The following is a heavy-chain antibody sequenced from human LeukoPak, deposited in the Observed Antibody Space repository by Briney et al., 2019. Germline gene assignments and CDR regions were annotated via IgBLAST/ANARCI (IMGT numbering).Heavy chain of an antibody. V-gene: IGHV3-23*01. CDR1: GFTFSSYA. D-gene: IGHD6-19*01. CDR2: ISGSGGST. J-gene: IGHJ4*02. Sequence: GGSLRLSCAASGFTFSSYAMSWVRQAPGKGLEWVSAISGSGGSTYYADSVKGRFTISRDNSKNTLYLQMNSLRAEDTAVYYCAKDPDSSGWYSYYFDYWGQGTLVTVSS. CDR3: AKDPDSSGWYSYYFDY.